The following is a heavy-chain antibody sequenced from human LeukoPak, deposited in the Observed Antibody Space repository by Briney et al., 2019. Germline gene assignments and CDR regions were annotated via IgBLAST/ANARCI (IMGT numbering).Heavy chain of an antibody. CDR1: GFTFSSYE. J-gene: IGHJ4*02. Sequence: GGSLRLSCAASGFTFSSYEMNWVRQAPGKGLEWVSYISSSGSTIYYADSVKGRFTISRDNAENSLYLQMNSLRAEDTAVYYCARGALSLGYYDSSGFVALRYWGQGTLVTVSS. D-gene: IGHD3-22*01. CDR3: ARGALSLGYYDSSGFVALRY. V-gene: IGHV3-48*03. CDR2: ISSSGSTI.